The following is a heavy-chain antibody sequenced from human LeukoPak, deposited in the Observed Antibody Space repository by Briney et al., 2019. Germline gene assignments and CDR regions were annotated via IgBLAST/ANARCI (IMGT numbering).Heavy chain of an antibody. D-gene: IGHD4-17*01. CDR3: ARVPRDYGDYVAAFDI. Sequence: ASVKVSCKASGYTFTGYYMHWVRQAPGQGLEWMGWINPNSGGTNYAQKFQGRVTMTRDTSISTAYMELSRLRSDDTAVYYCARVPRDYGDYVAAFDIWGQGTMVTVSS. CDR2: INPNSGGT. V-gene: IGHV1-2*02. CDR1: GYTFTGYY. J-gene: IGHJ3*02.